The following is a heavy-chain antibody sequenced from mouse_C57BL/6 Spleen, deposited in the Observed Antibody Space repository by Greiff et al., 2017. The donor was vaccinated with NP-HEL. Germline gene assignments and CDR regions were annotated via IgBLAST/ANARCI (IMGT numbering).Heavy chain of an antibody. CDR1: GFSLTSYG. CDR2: IWSGGST. J-gene: IGHJ2*01. V-gene: IGHV2-2*01. D-gene: IGHD1-1*01. Sequence: VQLQQSGPGLVQPSQSLSITCTVSGFSLTSYGVHWVRQSPGKGLEWLGVIWSGGSTVYNAAFISRLSISKDNSKSQVFFKMNSLQADDTAIYYCARMSYYGSTHFDYWGQGTTLTVSS. CDR3: ARMSYYGSTHFDY.